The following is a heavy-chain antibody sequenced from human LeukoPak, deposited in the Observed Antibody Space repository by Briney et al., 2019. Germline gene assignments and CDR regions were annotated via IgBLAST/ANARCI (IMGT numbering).Heavy chain of an antibody. V-gene: IGHV4-61*02. J-gene: IGHJ6*03. D-gene: IGHD4-11*01. CDR1: GGSISSGSYY. CDR2: IYASGST. Sequence: SETLSLTCTVSGGSISSGSYYWSWIRQPAGKGLEWIGRIYASGSTNYNPSLKSRVTISVDTSKNQFSLKLSSVTAADTAVYYCARCRLQGYYYYYYYMDVWGKGTTVTVSS. CDR3: ARCRLQGYYYYYYYMDV.